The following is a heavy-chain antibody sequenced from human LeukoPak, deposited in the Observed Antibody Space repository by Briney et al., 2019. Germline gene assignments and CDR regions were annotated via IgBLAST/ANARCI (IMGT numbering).Heavy chain of an antibody. D-gene: IGHD6-6*01. Sequence: QTGGSLRLSCAASGFTFSSSWMSWVRQGPGKGLEWVASINQDEIRYVDAVRGRFTISRDNSKNTLYLQMNSLRAEDTAVYYCAIAARLDYWGQGTLVTVSS. CDR2: INQDEI. CDR3: AIAARLDY. V-gene: IGHV3-7*03. J-gene: IGHJ4*02. CDR1: GFTFSSSW.